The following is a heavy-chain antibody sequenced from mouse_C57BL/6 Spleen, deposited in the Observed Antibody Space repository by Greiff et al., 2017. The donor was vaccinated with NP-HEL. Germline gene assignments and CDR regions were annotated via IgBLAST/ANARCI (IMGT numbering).Heavy chain of an antibody. J-gene: IGHJ3*01. Sequence: QVQLQQPGAELVKPGASVKMSCKASGYTFTSYWITWVKQRPGQGLEWIGDIYPGSGSTNYNEKFKSKATLTVDTSSSTAYMQLSSLTSEDSAVYYCARWDYYGSSPVAYWGQGTLVTVSA. CDR1: GYTFTSYW. CDR2: IYPGSGST. CDR3: ARWDYYGSSPVAY. D-gene: IGHD1-1*01. V-gene: IGHV1-55*01.